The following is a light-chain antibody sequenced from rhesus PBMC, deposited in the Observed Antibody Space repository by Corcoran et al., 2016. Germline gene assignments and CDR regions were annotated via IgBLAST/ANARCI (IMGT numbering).Light chain of an antibody. CDR2: KAS. CDR3: QNGYGILT. V-gene: IGKV1-25*01. CDR1: QGISNN. Sequence: DIQMTQSPSSLSASVGERVTITCRASQGISNNLAWYQQKPGKVPKLLIYKASTLQSGIPSRLNGSGSGTEFTLTISSLQPEDFATYYCQNGYGILTFGGGTKVEIK. J-gene: IGKJ4*01.